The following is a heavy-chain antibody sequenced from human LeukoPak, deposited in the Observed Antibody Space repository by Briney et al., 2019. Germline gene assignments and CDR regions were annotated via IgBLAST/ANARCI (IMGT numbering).Heavy chain of an antibody. CDR2: ISYDGSNK. Sequence: GGSLRLSCAASGFTFSSYAMHWVRQAPGKGLEGVAVISYDGSNKYYADSVKGRFTISRDNSKNTLYLQMNSLRAEDTAVYYCARAPPQSLWFGECIDWGQGTLVTVSS. J-gene: IGHJ4*02. D-gene: IGHD3-10*01. CDR3: ARAPPQSLWFGECID. CDR1: GFTFSSYA. V-gene: IGHV3-30-3*01.